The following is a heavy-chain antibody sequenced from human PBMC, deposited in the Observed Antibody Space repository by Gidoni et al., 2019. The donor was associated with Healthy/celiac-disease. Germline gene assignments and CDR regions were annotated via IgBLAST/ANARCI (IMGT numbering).Heavy chain of an antibody. CDR1: GFTFSTAW. J-gene: IGHJ4*02. CDR2: IKSKTEGGTT. CDR3: TSGIAVADY. V-gene: IGHV3-15*01. D-gene: IGHD6-19*01. Sequence: EVQLVESGGGLVKPGGSLRLSCAASGFTFSTAWMSWVRQAPGKGWEWVGLIKSKTEGGTTDYAAPVKGRFTISRDYSKNTLYLQLNSLTTEDTAVYYCTSGIAVADYWGQGTLVTVSS.